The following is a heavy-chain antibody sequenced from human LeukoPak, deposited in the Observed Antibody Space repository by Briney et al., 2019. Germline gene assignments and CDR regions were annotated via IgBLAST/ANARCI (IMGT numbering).Heavy chain of an antibody. Sequence: ASVKVSCKASGYTFTGYYMHWVRQAPGQGLEWVGWINPNSGGTNYAQKFQGRVTMTRDTSISTAYMELSRLRSDDTAVYYCAREVHIVVVIAHQAAFDIWGQGTMVTVSS. CDR2: INPNSGGT. V-gene: IGHV1-2*02. D-gene: IGHD2-21*01. CDR3: AREVHIVVVIAHQAAFDI. CDR1: GYTFTGYY. J-gene: IGHJ3*02.